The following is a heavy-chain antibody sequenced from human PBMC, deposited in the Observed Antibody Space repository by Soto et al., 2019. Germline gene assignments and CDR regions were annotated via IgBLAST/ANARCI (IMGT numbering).Heavy chain of an antibody. Sequence: QVQLVQSGAEVKKPGSSVKVSCKASGGTFSSYTISWVRQAPGQGLEWMGRIIPILGIANYAQKFQGRVTITADKSTSTAYMELSSLRSEDTAVYYCARTDYDILTGSYYFDYWGQGTLVTVSS. CDR3: ARTDYDILTGSYYFDY. CDR1: GGTFSSYT. D-gene: IGHD3-9*01. J-gene: IGHJ4*02. V-gene: IGHV1-69*02. CDR2: IIPILGIA.